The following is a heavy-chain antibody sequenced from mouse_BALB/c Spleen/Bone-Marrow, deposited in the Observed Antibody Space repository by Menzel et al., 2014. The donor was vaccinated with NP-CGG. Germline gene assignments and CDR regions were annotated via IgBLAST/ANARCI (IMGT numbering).Heavy chain of an antibody. Sequence: QVQLQQSGPELVKPGASVKISCRASGYVFSSSWMNWVKQRPGQGLEWIGRIYPGDGNTNYNGKFKVKATLTADTSSSTACMQISRLDSVDSAVYFCARRRTFITSVVDYFDVWGAGTTVTVSS. CDR2: IYPGDGNT. CDR1: GYVFSSSW. J-gene: IGHJ1*01. D-gene: IGHD1-1*02. CDR3: ARRRTFITSVVDYFDV. V-gene: IGHV1-82*01.